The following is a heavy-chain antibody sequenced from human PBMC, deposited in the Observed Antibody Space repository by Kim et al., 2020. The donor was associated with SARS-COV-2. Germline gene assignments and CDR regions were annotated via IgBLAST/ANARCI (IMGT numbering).Heavy chain of an antibody. Sequence: SETLSLTCTVSGGSVSSGSYYWSWIRQPPGKGLEWIGYIYYSGSTNYNPSLKSRVTISVDTSKNQFSLKLSSVTAADTAVYYCAREQTSGWYNNYFDYWGQGTLVTVSS. D-gene: IGHD6-19*01. CDR1: GGSVSSGSYY. V-gene: IGHV4-61*01. CDR2: IYYSGST. CDR3: AREQTSGWYNNYFDY. J-gene: IGHJ4*02.